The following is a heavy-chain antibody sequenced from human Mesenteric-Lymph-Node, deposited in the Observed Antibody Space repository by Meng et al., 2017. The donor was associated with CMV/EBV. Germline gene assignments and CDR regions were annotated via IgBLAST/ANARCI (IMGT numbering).Heavy chain of an antibody. CDR1: GFSFDDSFDDYS. Sequence: GGSLRLSCTASGFSFDDSFDDYSMHWVRQAPGKGLEWVAYITSNGGIIAYADSVKGRFTVSRDNTKNSLYLQMNSLRAEDTALYYCVKGEAFDYWGQGTLVTVSS. CDR3: VKGEAFDY. CDR2: ITSNGGII. J-gene: IGHJ4*02. V-gene: IGHV3-9*01.